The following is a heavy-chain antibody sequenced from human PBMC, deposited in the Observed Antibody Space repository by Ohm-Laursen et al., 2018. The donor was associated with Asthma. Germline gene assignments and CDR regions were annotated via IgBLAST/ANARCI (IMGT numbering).Heavy chain of an antibody. CDR3: ARDRRKRWFDP. V-gene: IGHV4-34*01. CDR1: GGSFSGYY. Sequence: TLSLTCAVYGGSFSGYYWSWIRQPPGKGLEWIGETNHSGSTNYNPSLKSRVTISVDTSKNQFSLKLSSVTAADTAVYYCARDRRKRWFDPWGQGTLVTVSS. D-gene: IGHD1-1*01. CDR2: TNHSGST. J-gene: IGHJ5*02.